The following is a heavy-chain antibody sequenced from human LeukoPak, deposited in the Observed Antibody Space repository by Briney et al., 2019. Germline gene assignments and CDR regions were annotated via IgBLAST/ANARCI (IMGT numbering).Heavy chain of an antibody. CDR3: ARDNLPVGSPDNYFDS. CDR2: IIPIFGTA. CDR1: GGTFSSYA. J-gene: IGHJ4*02. V-gene: IGHV1-69*01. Sequence: ASVKVSCKASGGTFSSYAISWVRQAPGQGLEWMGGIIPIFGTANYAQKFQGRVTITADESTSTAYMELSSLRSEDTAVYYCARDNLPVGSPDNYFDSWGQGTLVTVSS. D-gene: IGHD1-26*01.